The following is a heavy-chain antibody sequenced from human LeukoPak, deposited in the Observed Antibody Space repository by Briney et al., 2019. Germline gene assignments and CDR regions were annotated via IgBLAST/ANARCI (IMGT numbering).Heavy chain of an antibody. CDR1: GFTFSSFG. CDR3: VRDSYDILTGYYSGPDY. J-gene: IGHJ4*02. V-gene: IGHV3-33*01. D-gene: IGHD3-9*01. CDR2: IWYDGSSE. Sequence: GGSLRLSCAASGFTFSSFGMHWVRQAPGKGLEWVSLIWYDGSSEYYADSVKGRFTISRDNSKNRLYLQINSLRVEDTAVYYCVRDSYDILTGYYSGPDYWGQGTLVTVSS.